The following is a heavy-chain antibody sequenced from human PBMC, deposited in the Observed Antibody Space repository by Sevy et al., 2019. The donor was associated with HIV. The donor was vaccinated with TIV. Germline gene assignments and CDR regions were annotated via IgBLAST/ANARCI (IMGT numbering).Heavy chain of an antibody. CDR3: ARDITMVRGVPRWFDP. CDR2: INTNTGNP. J-gene: IGHJ5*02. D-gene: IGHD3-10*01. CDR1: GYTFITYA. V-gene: IGHV7-4-1*02. Sequence: ASVKVSCKASGYTFITYAMNWVRQAPGQGLEWRGWINTNTGNPTDAQGFTGRFVFSLDTSVSTAYLQISSLKAEDTAVYYCARDITMVRGVPRWFDPWGQGTLVTVSS.